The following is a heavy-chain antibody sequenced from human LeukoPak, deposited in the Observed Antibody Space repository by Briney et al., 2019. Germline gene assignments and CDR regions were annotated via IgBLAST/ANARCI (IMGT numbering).Heavy chain of an antibody. CDR1: GVSIKTYY. Sequence: SETLSLTCTVSGVSIKTYYASWIRQAPGKGLEFIGFIYNGGNTNYNPSLKSRATISVDTSNNQFSLRLTSVTAADTAMYYCAAGPWELDFWGQGTLVTVSS. CDR3: AAGPWELDF. V-gene: IGHV4-4*09. J-gene: IGHJ4*02. D-gene: IGHD1-26*01. CDR2: IYNGGNT.